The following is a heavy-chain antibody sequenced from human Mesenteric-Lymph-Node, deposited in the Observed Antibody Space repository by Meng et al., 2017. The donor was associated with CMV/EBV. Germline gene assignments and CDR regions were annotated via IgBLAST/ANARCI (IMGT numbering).Heavy chain of an antibody. V-gene: IGHV3-30*02. CDR2: IRDDGSNK. J-gene: IGHJ4*02. Sequence: GGSLRLSCGVSGFTFSSYAMHWVRQAPGKGLEWVAFIRDDGSNKYYRDSVKGRFTISRDNFKNTLYLQMNSLRVEDTAVYYCAKVGTAGSGWYEEDLAYHFDYWGQGTLVTVSS. D-gene: IGHD6-19*01. CDR1: GFTFSSYA. CDR3: AKVGTAGSGWYEEDLAYHFDY.